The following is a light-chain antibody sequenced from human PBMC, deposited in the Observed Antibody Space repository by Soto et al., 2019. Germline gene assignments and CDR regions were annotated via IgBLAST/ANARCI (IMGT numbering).Light chain of an antibody. CDR1: QSVSSSY. CDR2: GAS. Sequence: EIVLTQSPGTLSLSPGERATLSCRASQSVSSSYLAWSQQKPGQALRLLIYGASSRATGIPDRFSGSGSGTDFTLTISRLEPEDFAVYYCQQYDSSPITFGQGTRLEIK. CDR3: QQYDSSPIT. J-gene: IGKJ5*01. V-gene: IGKV3-20*01.